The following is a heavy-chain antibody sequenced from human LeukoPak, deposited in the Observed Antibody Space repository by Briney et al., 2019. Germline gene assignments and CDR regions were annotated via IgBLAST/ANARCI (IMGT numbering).Heavy chain of an antibody. D-gene: IGHD2-2*01. CDR2: IYPGDSDT. CDR1: GYHFPSYW. V-gene: IGHV5-51*01. CDR3: ARRVDIVVVPAEIWFDP. J-gene: IGHJ5*02. Sequence: GESLKISCKGSGYHFPSYWIGWVRQMPGKGLEWMGIIYPGDSDTRYSPSFQGQVTISADKSISTAYLQWSSLKASDTAMYYCARRVDIVVVPAEIWFDPWRQGTLVTVSS.